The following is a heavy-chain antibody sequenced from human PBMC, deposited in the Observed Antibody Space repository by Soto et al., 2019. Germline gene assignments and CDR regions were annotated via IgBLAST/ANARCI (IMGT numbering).Heavy chain of an antibody. CDR2: IYPGDSDT. D-gene: IGHD3-22*01. Sequence: GASLKISCKGSGYSFTSYWIGWVRQMPGKGLEWMGIIYPGDSDTRYSPSFQGQVTISADKSISTAYLQWSSLKASDTAIYYCARSEGAYYDSSGYPYWGQGTLVTVSS. CDR1: GYSFTSYW. CDR3: ARSEGAYYDSSGYPY. V-gene: IGHV5-51*01. J-gene: IGHJ4*02.